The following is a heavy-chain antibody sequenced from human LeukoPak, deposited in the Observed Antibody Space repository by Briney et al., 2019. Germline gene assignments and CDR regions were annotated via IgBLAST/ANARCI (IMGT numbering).Heavy chain of an antibody. Sequence: GGSLRLSCAASGFTFSSYEMNWVRQAPGKGLEWVSYISSSGSTIYYADSVKGRFTISRDNAKNSLYLQMNSLRAEDTAVYYSARDATRLFDYWGQGTLVTVSS. CDR2: ISSSGSTI. D-gene: IGHD2-15*01. J-gene: IGHJ4*02. V-gene: IGHV3-48*03. CDR1: GFTFSSYE. CDR3: ARDATRLFDY.